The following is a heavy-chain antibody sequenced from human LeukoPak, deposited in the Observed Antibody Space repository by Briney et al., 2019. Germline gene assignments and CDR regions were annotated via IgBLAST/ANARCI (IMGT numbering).Heavy chain of an antibody. D-gene: IGHD6-19*01. CDR1: EITFSSYE. CDR2: ISSRSNTI. J-gene: IGHJ4*02. CDR3: ATKVAGTSHFSY. Sequence: GGALRLSCAGFEITFSSYEMNWVRQAPGQGLEWVSYISSRSNTIYYADSVKGRFTISRDNAKNSLYLQMNSLRAEDTAVYYCATKVAGTSHFSYWGQGTLVTVSS. V-gene: IGHV3-48*03.